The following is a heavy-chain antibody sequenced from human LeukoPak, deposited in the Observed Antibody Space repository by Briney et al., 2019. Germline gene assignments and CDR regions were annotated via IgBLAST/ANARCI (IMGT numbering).Heavy chain of an antibody. CDR2: INPNSGGT. D-gene: IGHD6-19*01. V-gene: IGHV1-2*02. J-gene: IGHJ4*02. CDR3: ARVTPVGYSSGWYGY. CDR1: GYTFTGYY. Sequence: ASVEVSCKASGYTFTGYYMHWVRQAPGQGLEWMGWINPNSGGTNYAQKFQGRVTMTRDTSISTAYMELSRLRSDDTAVYYCARVTPVGYSSGWYGYWGQGTLVTVSS.